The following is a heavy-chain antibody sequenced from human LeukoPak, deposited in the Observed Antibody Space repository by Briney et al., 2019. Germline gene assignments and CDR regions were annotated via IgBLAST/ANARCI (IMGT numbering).Heavy chain of an antibody. Sequence: GGSLRLSCAASGFTVSSNYMSWVRRAPGKGLEWVSVIYAGGGTYYADSVKGRFTTSRDKSKNTLYLQMNTLRAEDTAVYYCASTQRGDYFDYWGQGTLVTVSS. V-gene: IGHV3-66*01. CDR3: ASTQRGDYFDY. D-gene: IGHD2-15*01. CDR1: GFTVSSNY. CDR2: IYAGGGT. J-gene: IGHJ4*02.